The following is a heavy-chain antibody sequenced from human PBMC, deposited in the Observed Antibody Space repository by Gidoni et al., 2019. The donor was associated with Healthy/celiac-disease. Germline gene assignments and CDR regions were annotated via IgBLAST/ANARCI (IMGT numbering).Heavy chain of an antibody. J-gene: IGHJ5*02. V-gene: IGHV4-59*01. CDR2: IYYSGST. CDR3: ARDPRYCSSTSCYKGGWFDP. CDR1: GGSISSYY. D-gene: IGHD2-2*02. Sequence: QVQLQESGPGLVKPSETLSLTCTVSGGSISSYYWSWIRQPPGKGLEWIGYIYYSGSTNYNPSLKSRVTISVDTSKNQFSLKLSSVTAADTAVYYCARDPRYCSSTSCYKGGWFDPWGQGTLVTVSS.